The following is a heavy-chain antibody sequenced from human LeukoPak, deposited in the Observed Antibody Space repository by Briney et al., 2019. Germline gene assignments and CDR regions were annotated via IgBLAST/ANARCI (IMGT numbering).Heavy chain of an antibody. J-gene: IGHJ4*02. D-gene: IGHD3-3*01. CDR1: GDSMSSGNYY. CDR2: IFTSGST. CDR3: ARAPYDFSSGYYDY. Sequence: ASETLSLTCTVSGDSMSSGNYYWSWIRQPAGKGLEWIGRIFTSGSTNYNPSLKSRVTISVDTSKKQFFLKLSSVTAADTAVYYCARAPYDFSSGYYDYWGQGSLVTVSS. V-gene: IGHV4-61*02.